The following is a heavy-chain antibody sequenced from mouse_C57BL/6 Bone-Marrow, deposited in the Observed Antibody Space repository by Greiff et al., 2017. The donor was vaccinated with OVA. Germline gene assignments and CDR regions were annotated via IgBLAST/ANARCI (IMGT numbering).Heavy chain of an antibody. J-gene: IGHJ4*01. Sequence: VQLQQPGAELVRPGTSVKLSCKASGYTFTSYWMHWVKQRPGQGLAWIGVIDPSDSYPNYNQKFKGKATLTVDTSSSTAYMQLSSLTSEDSAVYYCARNYGSSSYAMDYWGQGTSVTVSS. V-gene: IGHV1-59*01. CDR1: GYTFTSYW. CDR2: IDPSDSYP. D-gene: IGHD1-1*01. CDR3: ARNYGSSSYAMDY.